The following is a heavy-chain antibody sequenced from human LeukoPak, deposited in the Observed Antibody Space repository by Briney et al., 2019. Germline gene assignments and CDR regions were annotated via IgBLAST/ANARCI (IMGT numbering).Heavy chain of an antibody. CDR1: GFTFTSYA. J-gene: IGHJ4*02. CDR2: ISGSGGDT. CDR3: AKSLIGSGYGWAPFDY. D-gene: IGHD5-12*01. Sequence: AGSLRLSCAASGFTFTSYAMSWVRQAPGKGLEWVSVISGSGGDTYYADSVKGRFTISRDNSKNTLYLQMNSLGAEDTAVYYCAKSLIGSGYGWAPFDYWGQGTLVTVSS. V-gene: IGHV3-23*01.